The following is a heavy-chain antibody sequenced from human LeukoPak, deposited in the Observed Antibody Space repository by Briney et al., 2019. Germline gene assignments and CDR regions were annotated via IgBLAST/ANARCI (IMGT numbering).Heavy chain of an antibody. CDR2: ISAYNGNT. J-gene: IGHJ4*02. V-gene: IGHV1-18*01. CDR1: GYTFTSYG. Sequence: GASVKVSCKASGYTFTSYGISWVRQAPGQGLEWMGWISAYNGNTNYAQKLQGRVTMTTDTSTSTAYMELRSLRSDDTAVYYCARDEGDFGVVTIDYWGQGTLVTVSS. CDR3: ARDEGDFGVVTIDY. D-gene: IGHD3-3*01.